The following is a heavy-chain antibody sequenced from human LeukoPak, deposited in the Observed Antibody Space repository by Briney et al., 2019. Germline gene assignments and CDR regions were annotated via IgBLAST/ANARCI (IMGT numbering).Heavy chain of an antibody. CDR2: IIPIFGTA. Sequence: ASVKVSCKASGGTFSSYAISWVRQAPGQGLEWMGGIIPIFGTANYAQKFQGRVTITADESTSTAYMELSSLRSEDTAVYYCARGSLAYCGGDCYSIYGMDVWGQGTTVTVSS. CDR1: GGTFSSYA. CDR3: ARGSLAYCGGDCYSIYGMDV. J-gene: IGHJ6*02. V-gene: IGHV1-69*13. D-gene: IGHD2-21*02.